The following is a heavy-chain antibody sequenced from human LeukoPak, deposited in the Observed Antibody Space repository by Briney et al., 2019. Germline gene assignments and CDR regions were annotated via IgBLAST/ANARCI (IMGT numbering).Heavy chain of an antibody. CDR2: INSDGSSI. J-gene: IGHJ4*02. CDR3: ARDTRYSSGFDY. Sequence: GSLRLSCAASGFTFSSHWMHWVRQAPGKGLVWVSRINSDGSSISYADSVKGRFTISRDNAKNTLYLQMNSLRAEDTAVYYCARDTRYSSGFDYWGQGTLVTVSS. CDR1: GFTFSSHW. D-gene: IGHD6-19*01. V-gene: IGHV3-74*01.